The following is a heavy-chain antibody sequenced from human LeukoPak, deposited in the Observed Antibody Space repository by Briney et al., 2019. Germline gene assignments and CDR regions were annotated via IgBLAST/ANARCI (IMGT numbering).Heavy chain of an antibody. Sequence: GGSLRLSCAASGFTVSSNYVSWVRQAPGKGLEWVSVIYSGGSTYYADSVKGRFTISRDNSKNTLYLQMNSLRAEDTAVYYCARALAVAGLYYGMDVWGQGTTVTVFS. CDR2: IYSGGST. CDR1: GFTVSSNY. D-gene: IGHD6-19*01. J-gene: IGHJ6*02. V-gene: IGHV3-53*01. CDR3: ARALAVAGLYYGMDV.